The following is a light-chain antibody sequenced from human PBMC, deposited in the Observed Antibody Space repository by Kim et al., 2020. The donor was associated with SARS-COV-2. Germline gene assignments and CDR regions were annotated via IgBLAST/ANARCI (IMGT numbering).Light chain of an antibody. CDR3: QQYNSYPRA. CDR1: QGISSN. J-gene: IGKJ1*01. Sequence: DIQMTQSPSSLSASVGDRVTITCRASQGISSNLAWFQHKPGKAPKSLIYEASNLQSGVPSKFSGSGSGTDFTLTISSLQPEDFATYYCQQYNSYPRAFGQGTKVYIK. V-gene: IGKV1-16*02. CDR2: EAS.